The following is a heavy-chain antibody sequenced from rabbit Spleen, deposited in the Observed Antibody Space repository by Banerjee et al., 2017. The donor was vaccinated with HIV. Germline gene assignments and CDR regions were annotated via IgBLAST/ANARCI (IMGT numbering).Heavy chain of an antibody. CDR3: VRDLASVVGWNFNL. CDR1: GFSFNEFSFNSGYD. CDR2: INAYTGKP. V-gene: IGHV1S40*01. J-gene: IGHJ4*01. Sequence: QSLEESGGGLVKPGASLTLTCKASGFSFNEFSFNSGYDMCWVRQAPGKGLEWIACINAYTGKPVYATWAKGRFTISRTSSTTVTLQMTSLTAADTATYFCVRDLASVVGWNFNLWGQGTLVTVS. D-gene: IGHD3-1*01.